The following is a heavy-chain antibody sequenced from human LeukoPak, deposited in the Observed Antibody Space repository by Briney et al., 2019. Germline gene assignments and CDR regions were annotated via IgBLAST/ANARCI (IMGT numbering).Heavy chain of an antibody. D-gene: IGHD4/OR15-4a*01. J-gene: IGHJ3*02. CDR1: GGSISSGDYY. CDR3: ARGVLGSGAFDI. V-gene: IGHV4-30-4*08. CDR2: IYYSGST. Sequence: SQTLSLTCTVSGGSISSGDYYWSWIRQPPGKGLEWIGYIYYSGSTYYNPSLKSRVTISVDTSKNQFSLKLSSVTAADTAVYYCARGVLGSGAFDIWGQGTMVTVSS.